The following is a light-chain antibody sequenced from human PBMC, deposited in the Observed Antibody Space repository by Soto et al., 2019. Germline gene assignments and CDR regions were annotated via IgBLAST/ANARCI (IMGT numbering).Light chain of an antibody. CDR3: QQYSSSPT. CDR1: QSVSRNY. CDR2: GAS. V-gene: IGKV3-20*01. J-gene: IGKJ4*01. Sequence: EIVLTQSPGTLSLSPGERATLSCRASQSVSRNYLAWYQQKPGQAPRLLIYGASSRATGIPARFSGSGSGTDFTLTIRRLEPEDFAVYYCQQYSSSPTFGGGTKVEIK.